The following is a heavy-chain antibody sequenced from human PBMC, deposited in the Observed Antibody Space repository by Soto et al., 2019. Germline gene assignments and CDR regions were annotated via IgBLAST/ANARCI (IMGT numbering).Heavy chain of an antibody. CDR3: ARAQQWNYYYYGMDV. V-gene: IGHV1-18*01. CDR2: ISAYNGNT. CDR1: GYTFTSYG. D-gene: IGHD6-19*01. Sequence: ASVKVSCKASGYTFTSYGISRVRQAPGQGLEWMGWISAYNGNTNYAQKLQGRVTMTTDTSTSTAYMELRSLRSDDTAVYYCARAQQWNYYYYGMDVWGQGTTVTVS. J-gene: IGHJ6*02.